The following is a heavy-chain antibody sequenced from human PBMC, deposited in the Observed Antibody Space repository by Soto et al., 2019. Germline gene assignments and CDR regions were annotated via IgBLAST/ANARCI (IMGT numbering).Heavy chain of an antibody. J-gene: IGHJ3*02. Sequence: SETLSLTCAVSGGSISSGGYSWSWIRQPPGTGLEWIGYIYHSGSTYYNPSLKSRVTISVDRSKNQFSLKLSSVTAADTAVYYCARGGYYYDSSGYYDAFDIWGQGTMVTVSS. CDR3: ARGGYYYDSSGYYDAFDI. D-gene: IGHD3-22*01. CDR2: IYHSGST. V-gene: IGHV4-30-2*01. CDR1: GGSISSGGYS.